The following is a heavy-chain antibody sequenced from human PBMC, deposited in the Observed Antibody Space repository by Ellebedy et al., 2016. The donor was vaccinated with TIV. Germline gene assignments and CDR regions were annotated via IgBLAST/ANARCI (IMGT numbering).Heavy chain of an antibody. CDR3: ARQTVVSESFYFDY. D-gene: IGHD4-23*01. V-gene: IGHV5-51*01. J-gene: IGHJ4*02. CDR1: GYSFTSYW. CDR2: IYPGDSDT. Sequence: KVSCKGSGYSFTSYWIGWVRQMPGKGLEWMGIIYPGDSDTRYSPSFQGQVTISADKSISTAYLQWSSLKASDTAMYYCARQTVVSESFYFDYWGQGTLVTVSS.